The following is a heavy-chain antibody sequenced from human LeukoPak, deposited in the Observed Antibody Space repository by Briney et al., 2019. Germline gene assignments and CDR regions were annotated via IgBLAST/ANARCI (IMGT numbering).Heavy chain of an antibody. V-gene: IGHV3-53*01. CDR2: IYSGGST. J-gene: IGHJ4*02. D-gene: IGHD3-10*01. CDR1: GFTVSSNY. CDR3: ARVLEYYSDY. Sequence: QAGGSLRLSCAASGFTVSSNYMSWVRQAPGKGLEWVSVIYSGGSTYYADSVKGRFTISRDNSKNTLYLQMNSLRAGDTAVYYCARVLEYYSDYWGQGTLVTVSS.